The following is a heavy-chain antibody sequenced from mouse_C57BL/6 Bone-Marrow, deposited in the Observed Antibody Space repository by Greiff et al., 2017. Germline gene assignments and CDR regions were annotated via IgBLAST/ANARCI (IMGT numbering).Heavy chain of an antibody. CDR2: IYPGSGST. Sequence: QVQLQQPGAELVKPGASVKMSCKASGYTFTSYWITWVKQRPGQGLEWIGDIYPGSGSTNYNEKFKSKATLTVDTSSSTAYMQLSSLTSEDSAVYYCARAYYDYDGWEDDWGQGTSVTVSS. J-gene: IGHJ4*01. CDR1: GYTFTSYW. CDR3: ARAYYDYDGWEDD. D-gene: IGHD2-4*01. V-gene: IGHV1-55*01.